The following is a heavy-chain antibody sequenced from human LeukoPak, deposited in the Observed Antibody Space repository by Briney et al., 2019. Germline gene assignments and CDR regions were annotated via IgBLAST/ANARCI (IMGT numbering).Heavy chain of an antibody. V-gene: IGHV3-13*01. Sequence: GGSLRLSCAASGFTFSSYDMHWVRQATGKGLEWVSAIGTAGDTYYPGSVKGRFTISRENAKNSLYLQMNSLRAGDTAVYYCARVAVRGDISPYYYYGMDVWGQGTTVTVSS. CDR2: IGTAGDT. D-gene: IGHD3-10*01. J-gene: IGHJ6*02. CDR1: GFTFSSYD. CDR3: ARVAVRGDISPYYYYGMDV.